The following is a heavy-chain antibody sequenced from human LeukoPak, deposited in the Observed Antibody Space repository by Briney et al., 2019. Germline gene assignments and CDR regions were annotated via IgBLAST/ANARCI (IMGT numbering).Heavy chain of an antibody. CDR1: GFTFSSYS. CDR2: ISSSSSCI. D-gene: IGHD3-22*01. V-gene: IGHV3-21*01. J-gene: IGHJ4*02. Sequence: GGSLRLSCAASGFTFSSYSMNWVRQAPGKGLEWVSSISSSSSCIYYADSVKGRFTISRDNAKNSLYLQMNSLRAEDTAVYYCASLALYDSSGYYPYSAPLNYWGQGTLVTVSS. CDR3: ASLALYDSSGYYPYSAPLNY.